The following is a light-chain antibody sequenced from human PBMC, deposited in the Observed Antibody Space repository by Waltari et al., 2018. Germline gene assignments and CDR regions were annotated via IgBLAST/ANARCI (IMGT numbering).Light chain of an antibody. V-gene: IGLV1-40*01. CDR3: QSYDRLSASVV. CDR2: NNI. Sequence: QSVLTQPPPVSGAPGQRAPIPCPGSSPNIRADYPVNWYQHLPGMAPKLLIYNNINRPSGVPDRFSGSKSGTSASLAITGLQAEDEGDYHCQSYDRLSASVVFGGGTKLTVL. J-gene: IGLJ2*01. CDR1: SPNIRADYP.